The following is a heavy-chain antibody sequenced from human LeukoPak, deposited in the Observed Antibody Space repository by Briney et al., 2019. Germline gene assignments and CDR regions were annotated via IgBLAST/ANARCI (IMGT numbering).Heavy chain of an antibody. J-gene: IGHJ4*02. V-gene: IGHV3-30*18. CDR3: AKDLSGSYPGDAFDY. CDR1: GFTFSNFG. Sequence: GRSLRLSCAASGFTFSNFGMHWVRQAPGKGLEWVAVISYDGSNKYYADSVKGRFTISRDNSKNTLYLQMNSLRAEDTAVYYCAKDLSGSYPGDAFDYWGQGTLVTVSS. CDR2: ISYDGSNK. D-gene: IGHD1-26*01.